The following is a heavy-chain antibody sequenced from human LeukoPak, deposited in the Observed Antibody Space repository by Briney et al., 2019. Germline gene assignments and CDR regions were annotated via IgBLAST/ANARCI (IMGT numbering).Heavy chain of an antibody. CDR3: AREESVVATGITGDY. CDR2: MNPNSGNT. Sequence: ASVKVSCKASGYTFTSCDINWVRQATGQGLEWMGWMNPNSGNTGYAQKFQGRVTMTRNTSISTAYMELSSLRSDDTAVYYCAREESVVATGITGDYWGQGTLVTVSS. CDR1: GYTFTSCD. V-gene: IGHV1-8*01. D-gene: IGHD5-12*01. J-gene: IGHJ4*02.